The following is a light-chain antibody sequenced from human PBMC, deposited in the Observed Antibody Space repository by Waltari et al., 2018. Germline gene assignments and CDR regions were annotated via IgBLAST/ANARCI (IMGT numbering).Light chain of an antibody. CDR2: EVT. J-gene: IGLJ2*01. CDR3: SSYTTAGTLVVF. Sequence: QSALTQPRSVSGSPGQSVTISCTGTSSDVGGYNYVTWYQHHPGKAPKLMIYEVTKRPSGVSNRFSGSKSGNTASLTISGLQAEDEADYYCSSYTTAGTLVVFFGGGTKLTVL. V-gene: IGLV2-14*01. CDR1: SSDVGGYNY.